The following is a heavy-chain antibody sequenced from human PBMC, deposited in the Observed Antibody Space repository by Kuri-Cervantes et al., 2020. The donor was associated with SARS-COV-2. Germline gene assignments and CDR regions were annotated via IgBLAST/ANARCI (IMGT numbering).Heavy chain of an antibody. Sequence: ASVKVSCKAAGDTFTSYGMSWVRQAPGQGLEWMGWLSAYNGKTNNAQKVQGRVTMTTDTSTSTAYMELSSLRSEDTAVYYCAGLGWVRGIAAAEIRERSGPNNYYFYMDVWGKGTLVTVSS. V-gene: IGHV1-18*01. J-gene: IGHJ6*03. D-gene: IGHD6-13*01. CDR1: GDTFTSYG. CDR3: AGLGWVRGIAAAEIRERSGPNNYYFYMDV. CDR2: LSAYNGKT.